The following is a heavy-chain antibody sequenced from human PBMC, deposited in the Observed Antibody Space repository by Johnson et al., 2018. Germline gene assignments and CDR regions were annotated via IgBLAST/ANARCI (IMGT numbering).Heavy chain of an antibody. V-gene: IGHV3-21*01. CDR2: ISSSSSDI. CDR3: ARSQSAYYGDYVGAEYFQH. Sequence: EVQLVEPGGGLVKPGGSXRLSCAASGFTFSSYSMNWVRQAPGKGLEWVSSISSSSSDIYNADSMTGRFTISRDNAKNSLHLQMNSLRAEEPAVYYCARSQSAYYGDYVGAEYFQHWGQGTLVTVSS. CDR1: GFTFSSYS. D-gene: IGHD4-17*01. J-gene: IGHJ1*01.